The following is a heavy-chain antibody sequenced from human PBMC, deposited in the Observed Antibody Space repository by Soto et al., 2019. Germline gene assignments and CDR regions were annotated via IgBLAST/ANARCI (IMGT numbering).Heavy chain of an antibody. D-gene: IGHD2-15*01. V-gene: IGHV4-4*07. CDR3: VRESGGGGYCSGGSCYGMDV. J-gene: IGHJ6*02. CDR2: IYTSGSN. Sequence: QVQLQESGPGLVKPSETLTLTCIVSGGSISGYQWSWIRQSAGKRLEWIGRIYTSGSNIYNPSLKIRVIMSADTSKNQDALKMSFVTAADTAVYYCVRESGGGGYCSGGSCYGMDVWGQGTTVTVSS. CDR1: GGSISGYQ.